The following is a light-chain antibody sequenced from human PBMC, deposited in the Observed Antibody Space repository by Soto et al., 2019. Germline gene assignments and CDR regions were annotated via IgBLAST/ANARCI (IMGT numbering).Light chain of an antibody. V-gene: IGKV3-20*01. Sequence: EIVLTQSPGTLSLSPGERATLSCRASQSLSSIYLAWYQQKPGQAPRLLIYGASSRATGIPDRISGRGSGTDFTLTISRVEPEDFAVYYCQQYGSSPRITFGQGTRLEI. CDR3: QQYGSSPRIT. CDR1: QSLSSIY. J-gene: IGKJ5*01. CDR2: GAS.